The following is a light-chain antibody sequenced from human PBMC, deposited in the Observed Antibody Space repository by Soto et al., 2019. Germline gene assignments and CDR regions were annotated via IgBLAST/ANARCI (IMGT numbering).Light chain of an antibody. CDR1: RNIDTY. CDR3: NQTFTPPLT. J-gene: IGKJ4*01. V-gene: IGKV1-39*01. Sequence: DIRMAHSPSSLSASVGDRVTITCRASRNIDTYLSWYQQKAGKAPKLLIFATSTLQSGVPSRFSRSGSGKDFTLTISSLQPEDFGTYYRNQTFTPPLTFGGGTKVEIX. CDR2: ATS.